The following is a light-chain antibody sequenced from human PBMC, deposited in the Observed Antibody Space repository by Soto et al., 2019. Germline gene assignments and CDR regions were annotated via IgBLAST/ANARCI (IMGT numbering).Light chain of an antibody. Sequence: QSALTQPRSVSGSPGQSVTISCTGTSSDVGGYKFVSWYQQHPGKAPKPMIYDVNKRPSGVPDRFSDSKSGNTASLTISGLQAEDEADYYCCSYAGNYSYVFGTGTKLTVL. J-gene: IGLJ1*01. CDR3: CSYAGNYSYV. V-gene: IGLV2-11*01. CDR2: DVN. CDR1: SSDVGGYKF.